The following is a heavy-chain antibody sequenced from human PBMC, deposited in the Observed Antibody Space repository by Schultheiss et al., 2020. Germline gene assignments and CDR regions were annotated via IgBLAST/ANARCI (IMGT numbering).Heavy chain of an antibody. J-gene: IGHJ4*02. D-gene: IGHD4-11*01. CDR3: ARHSTGNHHFNY. V-gene: IGHV4-59*01. CDR1: VGSISNYY. Sequence: SETLSLTFTVSVGSISNYYWSWIRQPPGKGLEWIGYIYYSGSTNYNPSLKSRVTISVDTSKNQFSLKLSSVTAADTAVYYCARHSTGNHHFNYWGQGTLVTVSS. CDR2: IYYSGST.